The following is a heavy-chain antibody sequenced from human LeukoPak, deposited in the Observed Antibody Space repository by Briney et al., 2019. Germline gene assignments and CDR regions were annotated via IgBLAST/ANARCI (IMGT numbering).Heavy chain of an antibody. CDR3: AKDRRSGWYTTLDY. V-gene: IGHV3-23*01. Sequence: PGGSLRLSCAASGFTFSSYAITWVRQAPGKGLEWVSAVSGSGGNTSYADSVKGRFTISRDNSKNTLYLQMNSLRAEDTAVYYCAKDRRSGWYTTLDYWGQGVLVTVSS. CDR1: GFTFSSYA. CDR2: VSGSGGNT. D-gene: IGHD6-19*01. J-gene: IGHJ4*02.